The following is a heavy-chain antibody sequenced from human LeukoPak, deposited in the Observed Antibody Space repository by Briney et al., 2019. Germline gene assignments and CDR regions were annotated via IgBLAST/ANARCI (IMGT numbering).Heavy chain of an antibody. CDR3: ARDPGIAAAAPYYYYGMDV. J-gene: IGHJ6*04. CDR1: GYTFTSYY. Sequence: ASVKVSCKASGYTFTSYYMHWVRQAPGQGLEWMGIINHSGGSTSYAQKFQGRVTMTRDTSTSTVYMELSSLGSEDTAVYYCARDPGIAAAAPYYYYGMDVWGKGTTVTVSS. V-gene: IGHV1-46*01. D-gene: IGHD6-13*01. CDR2: INHSGGST.